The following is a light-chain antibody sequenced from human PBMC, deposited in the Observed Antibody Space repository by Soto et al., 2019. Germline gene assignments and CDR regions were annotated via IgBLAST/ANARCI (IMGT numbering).Light chain of an antibody. CDR1: QSITNC. J-gene: IGKJ2*01. CDR2: DAS. V-gene: IGKV1-5*03. CDR3: QQHNPYSPYT. Sequence: DIQMTQSPSTLSASVGDRVTITCRASQSITNCLAWYQQKPGKAPKLLIFDASSLRSGVPSRFSGSGSGTEFTLTISSLQPEDFATYYCQQHNPYSPYTFGQGTQLAIK.